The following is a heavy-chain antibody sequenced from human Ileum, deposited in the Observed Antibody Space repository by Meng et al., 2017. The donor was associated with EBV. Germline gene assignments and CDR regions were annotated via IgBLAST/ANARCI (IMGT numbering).Heavy chain of an antibody. D-gene: IGHD1-14*01. Sequence: PVELSCKASGYTFPTYPLHWVRLAPGPRLQWMVWVNTGNGKTEYSQNFQGRVTITRDTSANTAYMELSSLRSEDTAVYYCASRPENDVGPFDYWGQGTLVTVSS. J-gene: IGHJ4*02. V-gene: IGHV1-3*04. CDR1: GYTFPTYP. CDR3: ASRPENDVGPFDY. CDR2: VNTGNGKT.